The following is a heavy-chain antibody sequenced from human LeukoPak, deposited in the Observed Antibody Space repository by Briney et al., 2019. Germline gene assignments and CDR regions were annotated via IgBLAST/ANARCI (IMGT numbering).Heavy chain of an antibody. CDR2: IIPIFGTA. V-gene: IGHV1-69*13. CDR3: ARAGIGYCTNGVCLFPFDY. D-gene: IGHD2-8*01. Sequence: ASVKVSCKAPGGTFSSYAISWVRQAPGQGLEWVGGIIPIFGTANYAQKFQGRVTITADESTSTAYMELSSLRSEDTAVYYCARAGIGYCTNGVCLFPFDYWGQGTLVTVSS. J-gene: IGHJ4*02. CDR1: GGTFSSYA.